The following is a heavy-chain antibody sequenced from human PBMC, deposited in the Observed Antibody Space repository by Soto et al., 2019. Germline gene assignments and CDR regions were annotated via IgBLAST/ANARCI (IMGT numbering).Heavy chain of an antibody. V-gene: IGHV3-53*01. J-gene: IGHJ4*02. CDR1: GFTVSSNY. CDR2: IYSGGST. Sequence: PGGSLRLSCAASGFTVSSNYMSWVRQAPGKGLEWVSVIYSGGSTYYADSVKGRFTISRDNSKNTLYLQMNSLRAEDTAVYYCARQVPPDPYYFDYWGQGTLVTVSS. CDR3: ARQVPPDPYYFDY.